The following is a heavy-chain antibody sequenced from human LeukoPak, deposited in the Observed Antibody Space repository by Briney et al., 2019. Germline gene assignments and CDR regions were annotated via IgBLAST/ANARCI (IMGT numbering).Heavy chain of an antibody. V-gene: IGHV1-2*02. D-gene: IGHD3-10*01. CDR1: GYTFTSYG. J-gene: IGHJ3*02. CDR3: ARDRGVRSSAFDI. Sequence: ASVKVSCKASGYTFTSYGISWVRQAPGQGLEWMGWINPNSGGTNYAQKFQGRVTMTRDTSISTAYMELSRLRSDDTAVYYCARDRGVRSSAFDIWGQGTMVTVSS. CDR2: INPNSGGT.